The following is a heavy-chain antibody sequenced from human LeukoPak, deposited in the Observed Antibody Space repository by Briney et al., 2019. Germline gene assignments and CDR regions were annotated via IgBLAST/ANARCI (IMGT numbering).Heavy chain of an antibody. J-gene: IGHJ3*02. CDR3: VRVGGALSILSAFDI. CDR1: GGSISTSYYY. CDR2: IHNSEST. V-gene: IGHV4-39*01. Sequence: SETLSLTCTVSGGSISTSYYYWGWIRQPPGKGLEWIGNIHNSESTYYNPSLKSRVTISVDTSKNQFSLKLSSVTAADTAVYYCVRVGGALSILSAFDIWGQGAMVTVSS. D-gene: IGHD1-26*01.